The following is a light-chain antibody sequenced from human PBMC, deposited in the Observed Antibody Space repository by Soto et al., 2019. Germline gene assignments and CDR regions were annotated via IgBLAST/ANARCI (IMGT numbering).Light chain of an antibody. CDR3: QTSGTGIHHVV. V-gene: IGLV4-69*01. J-gene: IGLJ2*01. CDR2: LNSDGSH. CDR1: SGHSNYA. Sequence: QAVVTQSPSASASLGASVKLTCTLSSGHSNYAIAWHQQQPEKGPRYLMKLNSDGSHSKGDGIPDRFSGSSSGAERYLTISSLQSQDEADYHCQTSGTGIHHVVFAGGTKVTVL.